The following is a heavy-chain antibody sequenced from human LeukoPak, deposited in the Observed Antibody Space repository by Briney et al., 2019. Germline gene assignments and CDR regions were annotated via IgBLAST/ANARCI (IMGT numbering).Heavy chain of an antibody. J-gene: IGHJ4*02. CDR1: GGSVSSGSYY. CDR3: ARLKAGWLVLDY. CDR2: IYYSGST. D-gene: IGHD6-19*01. V-gene: IGHV4-61*01. Sequence: PSETLSLTCTVSGGSVSSGSYYWSWIRQPPGKGLEWIVYIYYSGSTNYNPSLKSRVTISVDTSKNQFSLKLSSVTAADTAVYYCARLKAGWLVLDYWGQGTLVTVSS.